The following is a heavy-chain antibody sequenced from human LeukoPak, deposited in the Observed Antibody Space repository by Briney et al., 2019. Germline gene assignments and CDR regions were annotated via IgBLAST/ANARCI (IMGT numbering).Heavy chain of an antibody. CDR3: AREGRIDYGDYADYFDY. D-gene: IGHD4-17*01. Sequence: SETLSLTCAVYGGSFSGYYWSWIRQPPGKGLEWIGEINHSGSTNYNPSLKSRVTISVDTSKNQFSLKLSSVTAADTAVYYCAREGRIDYGDYADYFDYWGQGTLVTVSS. CDR2: INHSGST. CDR1: GGSFSGYY. J-gene: IGHJ4*02. V-gene: IGHV4-34*01.